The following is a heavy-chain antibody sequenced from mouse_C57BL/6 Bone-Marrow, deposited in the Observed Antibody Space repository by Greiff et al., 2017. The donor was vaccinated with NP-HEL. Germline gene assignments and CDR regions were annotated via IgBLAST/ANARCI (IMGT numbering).Heavy chain of an antibody. Sequence: VQLQESGPELVKPGASVKISCKASGYTFTDYYINWVKQRPGQGLEWIGWIFPGSGSTYYNEKFKGKATLTVDKSSSTAYMLLSSLTSEDSAVYFCAREGGSIYDGYYPFAYWGQGTLVTVSA. V-gene: IGHV1-75*01. CDR3: AREGGSIYDGYYPFAY. CDR2: IFPGSGST. D-gene: IGHD2-3*01. J-gene: IGHJ3*01. CDR1: GYTFTDYY.